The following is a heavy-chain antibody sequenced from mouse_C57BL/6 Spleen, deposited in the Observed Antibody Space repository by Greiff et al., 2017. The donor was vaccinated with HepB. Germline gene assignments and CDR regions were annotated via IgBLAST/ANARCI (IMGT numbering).Heavy chain of an antibody. Sequence: EVKVVESGGGLVKPGGSLKLSCAASGFTFSDYGMHWVRQAPEKGLEWVAYISSGSSTIYYADTVKGRFTISRDNAKNTLFLQMTSLRSEDTAMYYCARRLGREEYFDVWGTGTTVTVSS. J-gene: IGHJ1*03. CDR2: ISSGSSTI. CDR3: ARRLGREEYFDV. D-gene: IGHD4-1*01. CDR1: GFTFSDYG. V-gene: IGHV5-17*01.